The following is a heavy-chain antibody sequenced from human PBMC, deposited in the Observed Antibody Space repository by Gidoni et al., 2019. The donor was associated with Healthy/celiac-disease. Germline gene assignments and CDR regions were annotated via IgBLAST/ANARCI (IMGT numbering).Heavy chain of an antibody. CDR3: ARDPNYDILTGVDV. CDR1: GDNATGYD. CDR2: INPNSGGT. V-gene: IGHV1-2*02. Sequence: QVQLVQSGAEVKKPGAAVKVSCKASGDNATGYDMHWVRPAPGQGLEWRGWINPNSGGTHYAQKFPGRVTMTRDTSISTAYMELSRLRSDDTAVYYCARDPNYDILTGVDVWGKGTTVTVSS. J-gene: IGHJ6*04. D-gene: IGHD3-9*01.